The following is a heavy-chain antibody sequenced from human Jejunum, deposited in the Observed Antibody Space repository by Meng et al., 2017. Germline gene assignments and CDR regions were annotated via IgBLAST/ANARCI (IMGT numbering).Heavy chain of an antibody. CDR2: ISGSGGDT. V-gene: IGHV3-23*01. CDR1: RFTFSTYA. D-gene: IGHD6-19*01. Sequence: GESLKISCAASRFTFSTYAMAWVRQAPGKGLEWVSTISGSGGDTFHADSVKGRFTISRDNSKNTLYLQMNSLRAEDTALYYCARGGYSSGWGFDYWGQGTLVTVSS. J-gene: IGHJ4*02. CDR3: ARGGYSSGWGFDY.